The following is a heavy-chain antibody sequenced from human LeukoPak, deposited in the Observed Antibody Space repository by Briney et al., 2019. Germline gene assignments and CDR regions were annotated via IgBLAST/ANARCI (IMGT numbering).Heavy chain of an antibody. V-gene: IGHV3-23*01. CDR1: GFTFSSYA. CDR2: ISGSGGST. CDR3: AKDRPPPLYDFWSGSFPSGMDV. D-gene: IGHD3-3*01. J-gene: IGHJ6*02. Sequence: PGGSLRLSCAASGFTFSSYAMSWVRQAPGQGMEWVSAISGSGGSTYYADSVKGRLTISRDNSKNTLYPLMNSLRAEDTAVYYCAKDRPPPLYDFWSGSFPSGMDVWGQGTTVSVSS.